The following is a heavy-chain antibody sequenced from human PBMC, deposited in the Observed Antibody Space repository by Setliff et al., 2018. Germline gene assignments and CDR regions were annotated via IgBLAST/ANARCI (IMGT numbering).Heavy chain of an antibody. CDR3: ARAHRYFSDTSGYFYDQGRSAFDV. CDR1: EFTFSRYF. Sequence: LRLSCVASEFTFSRYFMTWVRQAPGKGLEWIASISGSGGDTDSADSMKGRFTISRDNSKNTLYLQMNSLGAEDTALYYCARAHRYFSDTSGYFYDQGRSAFDVWGQGTMVTVSS. D-gene: IGHD3-22*01. V-gene: IGHV3-23*01. J-gene: IGHJ3*01. CDR2: ISGSGGDT.